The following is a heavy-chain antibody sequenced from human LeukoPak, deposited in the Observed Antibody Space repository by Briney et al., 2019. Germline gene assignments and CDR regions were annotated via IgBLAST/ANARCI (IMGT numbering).Heavy chain of an antibody. Sequence: PSETPSLTCAVYGGSFSGYYWSWIRQPPGKGLEWIGEINHSGSTNYNPSLKSRVTISVDTSKNQFSLKLSSVTAADTAVYYCARARIQLWPYYYGMDVWGQGTTVTVSS. CDR2: INHSGST. CDR1: GGSFSGYY. D-gene: IGHD5-18*01. CDR3: ARARIQLWPYYYGMDV. J-gene: IGHJ6*02. V-gene: IGHV4-34*01.